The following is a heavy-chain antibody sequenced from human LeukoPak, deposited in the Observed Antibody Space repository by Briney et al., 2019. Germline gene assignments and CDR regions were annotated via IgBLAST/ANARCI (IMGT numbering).Heavy chain of an antibody. Sequence: ASVKVSCKASGYTFANFGINWVRQAPGQGLEWMGWISAYNVNTNYTQKFQGRVTLTTDTSTGTAYMELRSLRSDDTAVYYCARDDGDYWGQGTLITVSS. CDR2: ISAYNVNT. J-gene: IGHJ4*02. CDR3: ARDDGDY. V-gene: IGHV1-18*01. CDR1: GYTFANFG.